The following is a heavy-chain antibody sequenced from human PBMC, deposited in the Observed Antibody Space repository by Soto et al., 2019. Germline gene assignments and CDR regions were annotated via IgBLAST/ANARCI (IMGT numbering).Heavy chain of an antibody. CDR3: XXXXXXXXXXYFDL. V-gene: IGHV3-23*01. J-gene: IGHJ2*01. D-gene: IGHD2-21*01. CDR1: EFTFSTYD. CDR2: IRGSGDSP. Sequence: EVQLLESGGGLVQPGGSLRLACVASEFTFSTYDMSWVRQAPGKGLEWVSDIRGSGDSPFYADSVKGRFTISRDNAKXXXXXXXXXXXXXXXXXXXXXXXXXXXXXXYFDLWGRGTLVTVSS.